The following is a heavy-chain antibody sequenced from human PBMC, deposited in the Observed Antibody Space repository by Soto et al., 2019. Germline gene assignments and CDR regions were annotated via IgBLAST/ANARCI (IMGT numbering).Heavy chain of an antibody. CDR3: ATQTISYTWGV. D-gene: IGHD3-16*01. Sequence: QVQLQESGPGLVKPSETLSLTCTVSVAPITTTKWWAWVRRPPGKGLEWIGELSRGDERSSNPSLEGRFTMSLDKSNNHFSLKLTSVTAADTAIYYCATQTISYTWGVWGRGTSVTVSS. CDR1: VAPITTTKW. J-gene: IGHJ6*02. V-gene: IGHV4-4*02. CDR2: LSRGDER.